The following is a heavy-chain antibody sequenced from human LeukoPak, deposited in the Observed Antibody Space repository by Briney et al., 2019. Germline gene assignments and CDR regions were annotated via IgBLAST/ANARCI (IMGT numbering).Heavy chain of an antibody. Sequence: SETLSLTCAVYGGSSSDYFWSWIRQPPGKGLEWIGEINHSGSTNYNPSLKSRVTISVDTSKNHFSLTLSSVTAADTAVYYCARFGGPHAFDIWGQGTMVTVSS. CDR1: GGSSSDYF. CDR3: ARFGGPHAFDI. V-gene: IGHV4-34*01. J-gene: IGHJ3*02. D-gene: IGHD3-3*01. CDR2: INHSGST.